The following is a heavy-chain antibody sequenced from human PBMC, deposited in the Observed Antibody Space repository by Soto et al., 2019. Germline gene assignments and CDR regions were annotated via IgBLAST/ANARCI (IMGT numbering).Heavy chain of an antibody. V-gene: IGHV4-31*03. CDR3: ARTDKDGYNSDY. D-gene: IGHD5-18*01. CDR2: IYYSGST. Sequence: LSHTCPVADGSITRGCDYWSRINKQPGKGLEWIGYIYYSGSTYYKPSLKSRVTISVDTSKNQFSLKLSSVHAADTAVYYCARTDKDGYNSDYSGQGTLLTVSS. CDR1: DGSITRGCDY. J-gene: IGHJ4*02.